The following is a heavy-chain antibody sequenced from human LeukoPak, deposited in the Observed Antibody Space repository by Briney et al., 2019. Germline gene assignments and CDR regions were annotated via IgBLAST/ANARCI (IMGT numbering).Heavy chain of an antibody. CDR2: ISYDGSNK. D-gene: IGHD1-7*01. CDR3: ARAGGGPTTLYWYFDL. V-gene: IGHV3-30*04. Sequence: GGSLRLSCAVSGFTFSSYAMHWVRQAPGKRLEWVAVISYDGSNKYYADSVKGRFTISRDNSKNTLYLQMNSLRAEDTAVYYCARAGGGPTTLYWYFDLWGRGTLVTVSS. J-gene: IGHJ2*01. CDR1: GFTFSSYA.